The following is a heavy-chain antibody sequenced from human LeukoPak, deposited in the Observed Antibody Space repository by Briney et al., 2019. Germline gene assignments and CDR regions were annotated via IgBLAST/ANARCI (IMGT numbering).Heavy chain of an antibody. J-gene: IGHJ6*03. CDR1: GFTFSSYW. V-gene: IGHV3-7*01. CDR3: ARVAYCGGDCYSDYYYYMDV. CDR2: IKQVVSEK. Sequence: PGGSLRLSCAPSGFTFSSYWMSWVRHAPGEGLEWGAHIKQVVSEKYYVDSVKGRFTISRDNAKNSLYLQMNSLRAEDTAVYYCARVAYCGGDCYSDYYYYMDVWGKGTTVTVSS. D-gene: IGHD2-21*02.